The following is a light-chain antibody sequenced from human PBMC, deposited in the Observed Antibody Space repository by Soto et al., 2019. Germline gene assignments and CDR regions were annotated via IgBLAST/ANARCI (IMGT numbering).Light chain of an antibody. J-gene: IGKJ1*01. CDR3: QQYKRYSKT. Sequence: DIHISRSPSCVSSCVWDVFTMACLASQVISSWLAWYQQKPGKAPKLLIYAASSLQSGVPSSFSGSGSGTDFTLTISSLQPEDFATYYCQQYKRYSKTFGQGTKVDIK. CDR1: QVISSW. CDR2: AAS. V-gene: IGKV1D-12*01.